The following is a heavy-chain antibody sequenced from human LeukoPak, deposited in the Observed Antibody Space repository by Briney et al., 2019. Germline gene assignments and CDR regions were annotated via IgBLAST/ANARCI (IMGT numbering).Heavy chain of an antibody. CDR2: IIPIFGTA. Sequence: GASVKVSCKASGGTFSSYAISWVRQAPGQGLEWMGGIIPIFGTANYAQKLQGRVTMTTDTSTSTAYMELRSLRSDDTAVYYCARAGRTTVVTPGKYWGQGTLVTVSS. CDR1: GGTFSSYA. J-gene: IGHJ4*02. D-gene: IGHD4-23*01. CDR3: ARAGRTTVVTPGKY. V-gene: IGHV1-69*05.